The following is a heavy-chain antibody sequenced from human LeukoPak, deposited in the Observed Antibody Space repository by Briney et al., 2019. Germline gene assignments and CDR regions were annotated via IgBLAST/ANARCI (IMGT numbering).Heavy chain of an antibody. CDR3: AKDRYGDYPDALDY. D-gene: IGHD4-17*01. Sequence: SGGSLRLSCAASGFTFDDYAMHWVRQAPGKGLEWVSGISWNSGGIGYADSVKGRFTISRDNAKNSLYLQMNSLRAEDTALYYCAKDRYGDYPDALDYWGQGTLVTVSS. V-gene: IGHV3-9*01. CDR1: GFTFDDYA. CDR2: ISWNSGGI. J-gene: IGHJ4*02.